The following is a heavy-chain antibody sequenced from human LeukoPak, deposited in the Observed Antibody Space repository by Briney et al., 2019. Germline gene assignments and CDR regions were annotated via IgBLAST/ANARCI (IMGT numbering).Heavy chain of an antibody. Sequence: GASVKVSCKASGYTFINYGISWVRQAPGQGLEWMGGIIPIFGTANYAQKFQGRVTITADKSTSTAYMELSSLRSEDTAVYYCARGGLRFGELFPSFDYWGQGTLVTVSS. CDR2: IIPIFGTA. J-gene: IGHJ4*02. D-gene: IGHD3-10*01. V-gene: IGHV1-69*06. CDR3: ARGGLRFGELFPSFDY. CDR1: GYTFINYG.